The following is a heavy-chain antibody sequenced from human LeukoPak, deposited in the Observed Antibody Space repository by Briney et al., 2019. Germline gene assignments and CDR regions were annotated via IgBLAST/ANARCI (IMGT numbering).Heavy chain of an antibody. D-gene: IGHD6-13*01. Sequence: SETLSLTCTVSDGSINGYYWSWIRQPPGKGLDWIGYMYSGGTTNYSPSLKSRVTISEDMSKNQFSLKLTSVTAADTAVYYCARHSGHSSTNDAFDIWDQGTMVIVSS. CDR3: ARHSGHSSTNDAFDI. CDR1: DGSINGYY. J-gene: IGHJ3*02. CDR2: MYSGGTT. V-gene: IGHV4-59*13.